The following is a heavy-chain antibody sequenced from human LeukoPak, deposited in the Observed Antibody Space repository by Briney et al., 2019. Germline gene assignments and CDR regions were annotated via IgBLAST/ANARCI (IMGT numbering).Heavy chain of an antibody. Sequence: SDTLSLTRTVSGGSITSKTYYWGWVRQPPGKGLELIGSSYYSGSSYYNPSLKNRVTIAVDTSRSQFSLKMTSVTAADTAVYYCASQGRYCSGGSCYSPHYFDYWGQGALVAVSS. V-gene: IGHV4-39*01. J-gene: IGHJ4*02. D-gene: IGHD2-15*01. CDR1: GGSITSKTYY. CDR3: ASQGRYCSGGSCYSPHYFDY. CDR2: SYYSGSS.